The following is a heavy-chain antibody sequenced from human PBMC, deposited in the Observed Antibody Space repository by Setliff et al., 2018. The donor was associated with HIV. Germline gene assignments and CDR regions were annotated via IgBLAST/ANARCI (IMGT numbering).Heavy chain of an antibody. J-gene: IGHJ6*02. CDR2: LNAGNGDT. V-gene: IGHV1-3*01. D-gene: IGHD2-2*02. CDR1: GYTFTSYA. CDR3: ARVGVGYYTSASTHMDV. Sequence: ASVKVSCKASGYTFTSYALHWVRQAPGQRLEWMGWLNAGNGDTKYSQNFQDRVAITRDTSASTAYMELSSLRSEDTAVYYCARVGVGYYTSASTHMDVWGQGTTVTVSS.